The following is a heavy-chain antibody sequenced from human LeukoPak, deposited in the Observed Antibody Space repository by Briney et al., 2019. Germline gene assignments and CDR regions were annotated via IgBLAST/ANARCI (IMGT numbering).Heavy chain of an antibody. CDR1: GFTFSSYA. Sequence: GRSLRLSCAASGFTFSSYAMHWVRQAPGKGLEWVAVTSFDGSNKYYADSVKGRFTISRDNSKNTLYLQMNSLRAEDTAVYYCARGCFVMPTADFDYWGQGTLVTVSS. D-gene: IGHD4-17*01. V-gene: IGHV3-30-3*01. CDR2: TSFDGSNK. CDR3: ARGCFVMPTADFDY. J-gene: IGHJ4*02.